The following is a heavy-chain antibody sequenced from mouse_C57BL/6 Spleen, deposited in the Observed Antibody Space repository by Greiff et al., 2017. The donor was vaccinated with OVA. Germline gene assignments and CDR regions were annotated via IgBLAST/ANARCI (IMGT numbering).Heavy chain of an antibody. V-gene: IGHV5-17*01. Sequence: EVQRVESGGGLVKPGGSLKLSCAASGFTFSDYGMHWVRQAPEKGLEWVAYISSDISTIYYADTVKGRFTISRDNAKNTLFLQMTSLRSEDTAMYYCARREYYFDYWGQGTTLTVSS. J-gene: IGHJ2*01. CDR2: ISSDISTI. CDR1: GFTFSDYG. CDR3: ARREYYFDY.